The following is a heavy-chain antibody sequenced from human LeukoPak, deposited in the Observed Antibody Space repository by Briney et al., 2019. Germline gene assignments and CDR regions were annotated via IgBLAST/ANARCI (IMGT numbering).Heavy chain of an antibody. CDR1: DFTVGTNF. CDR2: IHSGGTT. Sequence: GGSLRLSCAASDFTVGTNFMSWVRQAPGKGLEWVTVIHSGGTTFYADSVKGGFTISRDNSKNTLSLHMNRLRAEDTAMYYCVPGHYAGSASWGQGTLVTVSS. J-gene: IGHJ5*02. CDR3: VPGHYAGSAS. D-gene: IGHD2-2*01. V-gene: IGHV3-53*01.